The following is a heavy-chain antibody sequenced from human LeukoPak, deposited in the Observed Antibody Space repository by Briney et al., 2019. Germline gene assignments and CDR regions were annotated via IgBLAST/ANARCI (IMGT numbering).Heavy chain of an antibody. CDR3: ARFPRRITMIVVAYAFDI. CDR2: INPNSGGT. Sequence: ASVKVSCKASGYTFTGYYMHWVRQAPGQGLEWMGWINPNSGGTNYAQKLQGRVTMTRDTSISTAYMELRRLRSDDTAVYYCARFPRRITMIVVAYAFDIWGQGTMVTVSS. D-gene: IGHD3-22*01. CDR1: GYTFTGYY. V-gene: IGHV1-2*02. J-gene: IGHJ3*02.